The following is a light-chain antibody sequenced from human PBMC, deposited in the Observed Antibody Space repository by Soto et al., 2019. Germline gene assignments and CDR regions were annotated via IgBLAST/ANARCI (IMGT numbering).Light chain of an antibody. J-gene: IGLJ1*01. CDR2: SQD. CDR1: DSNIGSNH. CDR3: SSYTSSSTYV. V-gene: IGLV1-44*01. Sequence: QSVLTQPPSASGTPGQRVTISCSGSDSNIGSNHVYWYQQVPGTAPKFLIDSQDQRPSGVPDRFSGSKSGTSASLAISGLQSEDEADYYCSSYTSSSTYVFGTGTKLTVL.